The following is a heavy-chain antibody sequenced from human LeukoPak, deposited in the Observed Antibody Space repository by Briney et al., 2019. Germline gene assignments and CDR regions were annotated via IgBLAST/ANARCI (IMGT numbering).Heavy chain of an antibody. Sequence: SVGSLRLSCAASGFIFSSYGMHWVRRAPGKGLEWVAVIWDDGSNKYYADSVKGRFTISRDNSKNTLYLQMNSLRAEDTAVYYCARVSVRHSGYDDYYGMDVWGQGTTVTVSS. D-gene: IGHD5-12*01. CDR2: IWDDGSNK. J-gene: IGHJ6*02. V-gene: IGHV3-33*01. CDR3: ARVSVRHSGYDDYYGMDV. CDR1: GFIFSSYG.